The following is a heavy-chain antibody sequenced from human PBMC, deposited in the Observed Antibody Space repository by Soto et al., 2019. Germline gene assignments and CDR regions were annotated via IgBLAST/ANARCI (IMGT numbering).Heavy chain of an antibody. D-gene: IGHD2-2*02. CDR1: GFTFSTYG. J-gene: IGHJ4*02. CDR3: ARDRALLHTSSRGCFDY. CDR2: ISYDGNYN. Sequence: QVELVESGGGVVQPGRSLRLSCAGSGFTFSTYGMHWVRQAPGKGLEWVAAISYDGNYNFYADSVKGLFTISRDNSQNALYLQRNSLRADDTAVYFCARDRALLHTSSRGCFDYWGQGTLVTVSS. V-gene: IGHV3-30*03.